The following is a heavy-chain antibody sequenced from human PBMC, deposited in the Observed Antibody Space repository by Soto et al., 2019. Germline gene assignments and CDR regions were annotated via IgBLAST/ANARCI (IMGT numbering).Heavy chain of an antibody. Sequence: ASVKVSCKASGYSFRSYGINWVRQAPGQGLEWIGWVSGYNYNTKYAQKLQGRITVTTDTSTNTAYMELRSLRSDDTAVYYCARDRAMATMTFDSWGPGSLVTVSS. CDR3: ARDRAMATMTFDS. CDR2: VSGYNYNT. V-gene: IGHV1-18*01. J-gene: IGHJ4*02. D-gene: IGHD5-12*01. CDR1: GYSFRSYG.